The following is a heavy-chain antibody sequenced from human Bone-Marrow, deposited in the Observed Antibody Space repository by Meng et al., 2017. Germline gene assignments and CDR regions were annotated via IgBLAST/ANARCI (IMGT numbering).Heavy chain of an antibody. CDR2: IHYSGST. CDR3: ARYVFDSSSLYSNWFDP. D-gene: IGHD3-22*01. CDR1: GGSISSGTYY. Sequence: QVQLQESGPGVVKPSQTLSLTCTVSGGSISSGTYYWGWIRQLPGKVLEWIAYIHYSGSTYYSPSLKSRVTISVDTSKNQLSLKLSSMTAADTAVYYCARYVFDSSSLYSNWFDPWGQGTLVTVSS. V-gene: IGHV4-31*03. J-gene: IGHJ5*02.